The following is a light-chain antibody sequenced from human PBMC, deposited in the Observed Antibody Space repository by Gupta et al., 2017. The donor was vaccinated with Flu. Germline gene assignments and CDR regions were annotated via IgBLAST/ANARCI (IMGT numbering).Light chain of an antibody. Sequence: SALTQPASVSGSPGQSITISCTGTSSDVGGYNYVSWYQQHPGKAPKLMIYEVSNRPSGVSNLFSGSKSGNTASLTISGLQAEDEADYYCSSYTSSSTPVFGGGTKLTVL. CDR2: EVS. CDR1: SSDVGGYNY. J-gene: IGLJ2*01. V-gene: IGLV2-14*01. CDR3: SSYTSSSTPV.